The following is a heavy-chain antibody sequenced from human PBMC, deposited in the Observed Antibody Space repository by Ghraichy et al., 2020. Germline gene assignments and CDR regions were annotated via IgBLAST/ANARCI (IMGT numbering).Heavy chain of an antibody. V-gene: IGHV4-30-4*01. D-gene: IGHD4-23*01. CDR1: GGSLSSGDYY. CDR2: IYSSGST. CDR3: ARESAYGGSFDN. Sequence: SETLSLTCTVSGGSLSSGDYYWSWIRQPPGKGLEWIGHIYSSGSTYYTPSPKSRLTISVYTSKNQVSLKLTSVTAADTAVYYCARESAYGGSFDNWGPGALVPVSP. J-gene: IGHJ4*02.